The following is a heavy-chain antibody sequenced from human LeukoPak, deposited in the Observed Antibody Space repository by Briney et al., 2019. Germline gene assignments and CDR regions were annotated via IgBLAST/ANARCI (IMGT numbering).Heavy chain of an antibody. CDR3: ARADYSSTWSHDYYYMDV. CDR1: GYSISSGYY. V-gene: IGHV4-38-2*02. J-gene: IGHJ6*03. D-gene: IGHD6-13*01. CDR2: IYHSGST. Sequence: PSETLSLTCTVSGYSISSGYYWGWLRQPPGKWLEWIGSIYHSGSTYYNPSLKSRVTISVDTSKNQFSLKLSSVTAADTAVYYCARADYSSTWSHDYYYMDVWGKGTTVTVSS.